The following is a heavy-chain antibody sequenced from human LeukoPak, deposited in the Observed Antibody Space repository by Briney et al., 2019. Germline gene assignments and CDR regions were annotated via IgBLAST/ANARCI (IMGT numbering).Heavy chain of an antibody. D-gene: IGHD3-10*01. CDR3: ARGYYGSGSYYIDY. CDR2: ISSSSSYI. Sequence: KTGGSLRLSCAASGFTFSSYSMNWVRQAPGKGLEWVSSISSSSSYIYYADSVKGRFTISRGNAKNSLYLQMNSLRAEDTAVYYCARGYYGSGSYYIDYWGQGTLVTVSS. CDR1: GFTFSSYS. V-gene: IGHV3-21*01. J-gene: IGHJ4*02.